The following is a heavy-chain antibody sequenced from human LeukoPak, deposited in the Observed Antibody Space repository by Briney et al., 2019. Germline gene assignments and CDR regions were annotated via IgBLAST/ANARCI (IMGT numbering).Heavy chain of an antibody. Sequence: SYALSLTRPLSGCSLLRSYYRDWIRPSPGKGLEGIGDIFHQGDTLYTPSLKSRVSISMDTSRNQFSLMLNSVTAADTAVYYCARKYCSSTSCYPYYDFWTRFDPWGQGTLVTVSS. J-gene: IGHJ5*02. CDR1: GCSLLRSYY. CDR2: IFHQGDT. V-gene: IGHV4-38-2*01. CDR3: ARKYCSSTSCYPYYDFWTRFDP. D-gene: IGHD2-2*01.